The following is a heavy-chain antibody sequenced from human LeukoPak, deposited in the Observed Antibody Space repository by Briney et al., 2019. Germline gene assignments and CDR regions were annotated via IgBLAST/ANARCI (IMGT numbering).Heavy chain of an antibody. CDR2: IYHSGST. Sequence: SETLSLTCTVSGGSISSSSYYWGWIRQPPGKGLEWIGSIYHSGSTYYNPSLKSRVTISVDTSKNQFSLKLSSVTAADTAVYYCARDQYYYDSSGYRPDAFDIWGQGTMVTVSS. CDR3: ARDQYYYDSSGYRPDAFDI. CDR1: GGSISSSSYY. V-gene: IGHV4-39*07. J-gene: IGHJ3*02. D-gene: IGHD3-22*01.